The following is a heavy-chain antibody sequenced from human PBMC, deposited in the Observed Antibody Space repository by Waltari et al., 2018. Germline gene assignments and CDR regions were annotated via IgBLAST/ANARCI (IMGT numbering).Heavy chain of an antibody. J-gene: IGHJ4*02. D-gene: IGHD6-13*01. CDR3: AKALTLSSTWDMH. CDR2: IRGNGANT. Sequence: EVQLVESGGGLVQPGGSLRLSCAASGFTFSSYAMSWVRQVPGKWLWCVSSIRGNGANTYCADSVNGRFTISRDNSKNTLFLQMDSLRAEDTAVYYCAKALTLSSTWDMHWGQGTLVTVSS. V-gene: IGHV3-23*04. CDR1: GFTFSSYA.